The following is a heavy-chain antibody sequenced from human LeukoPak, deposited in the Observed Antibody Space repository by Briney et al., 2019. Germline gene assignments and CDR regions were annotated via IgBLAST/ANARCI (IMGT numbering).Heavy chain of an antibody. CDR3: ARDPRIAVAGKYFDY. CDR2: INPNSGGT. J-gene: IGHJ4*02. CDR1: GYTFTGYY. Sequence: ASVKVSCKASGYTFTGYYVHWVRQAPGQGLEWMGRINPNSGGTNYVQKFQGRVTMTRGTSISTAYMGLSRLRSDDTAVYYCARDPRIAVAGKYFDYWGQGTLVTVSS. V-gene: IGHV1-2*06. D-gene: IGHD6-19*01.